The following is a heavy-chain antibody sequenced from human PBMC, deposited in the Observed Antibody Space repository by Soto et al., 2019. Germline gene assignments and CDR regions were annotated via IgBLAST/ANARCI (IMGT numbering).Heavy chain of an antibody. V-gene: IGHV4-39*01. CDR3: ARQGLGGDNVVLGY. Sequence: QLQLQESGPGLVKPSETLSRTCTVSGGSISSSSYYWGLIRQPPGKGMEWIWSIYYSGSTYYNPSLKSRVTISLDTSKNQSSLKLSSVTAADTAVYYCARQGLGGDNVVLGYWGQGTLVTVSS. D-gene: IGHD2-21*02. CDR2: IYYSGST. J-gene: IGHJ4*02. CDR1: GGSISSSSYY.